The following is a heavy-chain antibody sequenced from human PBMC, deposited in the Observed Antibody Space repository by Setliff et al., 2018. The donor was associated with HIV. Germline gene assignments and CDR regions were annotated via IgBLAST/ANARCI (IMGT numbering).Heavy chain of an antibody. CDR2: IDGDGSGT. J-gene: IGHJ4*03. CDR1: GFTFRNYW. CDR3: ARGQFRLRPDSLDL. D-gene: IGHD2-21*01. Sequence: GGSLRLSCAASGFTFRNYWMHWVRQAPGKGLVWVSRIDGDGSGTSYADSVQGRFTISRDNAKNSVYLQMNTLGAEDTAVYYCARGQFRLRPDSLDLWGQGTLVTVSS. V-gene: IGHV3-74*01.